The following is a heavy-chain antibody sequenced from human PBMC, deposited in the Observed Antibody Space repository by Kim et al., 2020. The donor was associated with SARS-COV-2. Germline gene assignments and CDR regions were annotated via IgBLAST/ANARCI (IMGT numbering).Heavy chain of an antibody. D-gene: IGHD3-10*01. Sequence: SETLSLTCAVYGGSFSGYYWSWIRQPPGKGLEWIGEINHSGSTNYNPSLKSRVTISVDTSKNQFSLKLSSVTAADTAVYYCARGGGGSPYYYGSGSLFSGSDFDYWGQGTLVTVSS. J-gene: IGHJ4*02. CDR2: INHSGST. V-gene: IGHV4-34*01. CDR3: ARGGGGSPYYYGSGSLFSGSDFDY. CDR1: GGSFSGYY.